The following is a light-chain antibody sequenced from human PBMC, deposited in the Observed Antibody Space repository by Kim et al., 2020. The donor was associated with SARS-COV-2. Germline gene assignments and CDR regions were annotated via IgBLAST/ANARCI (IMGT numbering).Light chain of an antibody. CDR3: KQYYSTPPT. CDR1: QSVLYSSNNKSY. V-gene: IGKV4-1*01. J-gene: IGKJ1*01. CDR2: WAS. Sequence: DIVMTQSPDSLAVSLGERATINCKSSQSVLYSSNNKSYLAWYQQKPGQPPKLLIYWASTRESGVPDRFSGSGSGTDFTLTISSLQAEDVAVYYCKQYYSTPPTFGQGTKVEIK.